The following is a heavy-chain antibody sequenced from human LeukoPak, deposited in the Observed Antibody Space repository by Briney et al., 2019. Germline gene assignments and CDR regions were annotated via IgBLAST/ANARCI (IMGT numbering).Heavy chain of an antibody. CDR3: ARAGLPFYYYYIDV. J-gene: IGHJ6*03. D-gene: IGHD2-21*02. Sequence: GASVKVSCKTSGYTFTGYYMHWVRQAPGQGLEWMGWINPNSGGTNYAQKFQGRVTMTRDTSISTAYMELSRLRSDDTAVYYCARAGLPFYYYYIDVWGTGTTVTVSS. V-gene: IGHV1-2*02. CDR2: INPNSGGT. CDR1: GYTFTGYY.